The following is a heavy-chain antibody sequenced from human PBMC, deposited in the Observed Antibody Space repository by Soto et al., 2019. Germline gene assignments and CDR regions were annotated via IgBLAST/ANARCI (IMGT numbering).Heavy chain of an antibody. V-gene: IGHV4-59*01. CDR1: GTSISSYY. Sequence: SETLSLTCTVSGTSISSYYWSWIRQPPGKGLEWIANIHYSGTTNYNPSLASRVTLSMDTSKNQFSLKMTSVTAADRAMYFCARYNSYAIDYWGRGTLVTVSS. J-gene: IGHJ4*02. CDR2: IHYSGTT. D-gene: IGHD2-8*01. CDR3: ARYNSYAIDY.